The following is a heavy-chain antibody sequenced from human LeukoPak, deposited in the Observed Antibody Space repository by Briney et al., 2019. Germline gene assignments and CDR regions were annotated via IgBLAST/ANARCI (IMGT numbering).Heavy chain of an antibody. V-gene: IGHV1-2*02. CDR3: ARFLEGRRLRSGFDY. D-gene: IGHD3-3*01. CDR2: INPNSGGT. Sequence: ASVKVSCKAPGYTFTGYYMHWVRQAPGQGLEWMGWINPNSGGTNYAQKFQGRVTMTRDTSISTAYMELSRLRSDDTAVYYCARFLEGRRLRSGFDYWGQGTLVTVSS. CDR1: GYTFTGYY. J-gene: IGHJ4*02.